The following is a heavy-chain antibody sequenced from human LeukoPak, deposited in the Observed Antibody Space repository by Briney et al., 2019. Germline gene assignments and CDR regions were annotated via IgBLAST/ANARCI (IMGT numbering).Heavy chain of an antibody. CDR1: GFTFDDYG. Sequence: GGSLRLSCAASGFTFDDYGMSWVRQAPGKGLEWVSAISGSGGSTYYADSVKGRFTISRDNSKNTLYLQMNSLRAEDTAVYYCTKVRSGSSNWALRVFDYWGQGALVTVSS. D-gene: IGHD4-11*01. J-gene: IGHJ4*02. CDR3: TKVRSGSSNWALRVFDY. V-gene: IGHV3-23*01. CDR2: ISGSGGST.